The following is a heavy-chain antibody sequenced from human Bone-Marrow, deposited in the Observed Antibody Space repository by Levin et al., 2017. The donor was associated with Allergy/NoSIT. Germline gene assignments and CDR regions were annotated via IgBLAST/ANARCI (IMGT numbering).Heavy chain of an antibody. J-gene: IGHJ4*02. D-gene: IGHD2-15*01. CDR1: GFTVNNNF. CDR2: IYSGGIT. CDR3: ARDRTCNGGSCYGS. V-gene: IGHV3-53*01. Sequence: GGSLRLSCAASGFTVNNNFMIWFRQAPGKGLEWVSLIYSGGITHYADSVKGRFTISRDSSKNTLYLQMNSLRAEDTAVYYCARDRTCNGGSCYGSWGQGPLVTVSS.